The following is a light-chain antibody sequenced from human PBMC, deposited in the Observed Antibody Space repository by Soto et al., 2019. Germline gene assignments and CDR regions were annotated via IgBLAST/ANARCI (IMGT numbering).Light chain of an antibody. J-gene: IGLJ2*01. CDR3: SSYTSRSTIV. Sequence: QSALTQPASVSGSPGQSITISCTGTSSDIGDYNFVSWYQQHPGKAPKLMIYEVSRRPSGVSSRFSGSKSGNTASLTISGLQGDDEADYHCSSYTSRSTIVFGGGTKVTVL. CDR1: SSDIGDYNF. CDR2: EVS. V-gene: IGLV2-14*01.